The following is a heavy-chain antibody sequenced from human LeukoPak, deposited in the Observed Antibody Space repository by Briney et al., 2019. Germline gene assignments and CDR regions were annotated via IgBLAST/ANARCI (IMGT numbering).Heavy chain of an antibody. J-gene: IGHJ3*02. CDR1: GGTFSYYD. D-gene: IGHD3-22*01. V-gene: IGHV1-69*05. CDR2: ISLIFGTT. Sequence: SVTVSCKASGGTFSYYDVSWVRQAPGQGLEWMGRISLIFGTTNYAQNFQGRVTITTDESTSTAYMELSSLRSEDTAVYYCARGDSSGYSDDVFDIWGQGTMVTVSS. CDR3: ARGDSSGYSDDVFDI.